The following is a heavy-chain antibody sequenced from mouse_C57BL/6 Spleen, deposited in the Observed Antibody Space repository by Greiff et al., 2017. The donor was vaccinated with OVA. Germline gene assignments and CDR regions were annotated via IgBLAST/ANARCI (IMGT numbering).Heavy chain of an antibody. CDR3: AVKDPFAY. Sequence: EVQRVESGPVLVKPGASVKMSCKASGYTFTDYYMNWVKQSHGKSLEWIGVINPYNGGTSYNQKFKGKATLTVDKSSSTAYMELNSLTSEDSAVYYCAVKDPFAYWGQGTLVTVSA. CDR2: INPYNGGT. J-gene: IGHJ3*01. CDR1: GYTFTDYY. V-gene: IGHV1-19*01.